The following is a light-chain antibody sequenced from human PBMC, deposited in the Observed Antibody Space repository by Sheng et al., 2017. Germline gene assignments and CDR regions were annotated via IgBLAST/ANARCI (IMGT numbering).Light chain of an antibody. J-gene: IGKJ3*01. V-gene: IGKV3-20*01. CDR3: QQYYTTLYT. CDR2: GAS. Sequence: EIVLTQSPDTLSLSPGERVTLSCRASQSVSSNYLAWYQQKPGQAPRLLIYGASSRATVIPDRFSGSGSGTDFTLTINSLQPEDFATYYCQQYYTTLYTFGPGTKVDIK. CDR1: QSVSSNY.